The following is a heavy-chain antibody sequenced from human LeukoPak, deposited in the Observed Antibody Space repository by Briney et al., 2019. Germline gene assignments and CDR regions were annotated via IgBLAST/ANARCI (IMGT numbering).Heavy chain of an antibody. V-gene: IGHV4-4*07. J-gene: IGHJ5*02. D-gene: IGHD2-2*01. CDR1: GGSISSYY. Sequence: SETLSLTCTVSGGSISSYYWSWIRQPAGKGLEWIGRIYTSGSTNYNPSLKSRVTMSVDTSKNQLSLKLSSVTAADTAVYYCARDLDRYCSSTSCYLSWGQGTLVTVSS. CDR3: ARDLDRYCSSTSCYLS. CDR2: IYTSGST.